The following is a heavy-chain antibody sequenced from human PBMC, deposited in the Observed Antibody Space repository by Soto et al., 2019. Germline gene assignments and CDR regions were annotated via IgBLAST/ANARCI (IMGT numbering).Heavy chain of an antibody. CDR2: IGPASGDT. V-gene: IGHV1-2*02. CDR3: AREGALKPFSS. J-gene: IGHJ5*02. CDR1: GYTFTGHY. Sequence: ASVKVSCKASGYTFTGHYIHWVRQAPGQGPEWMGEIGPASGDTRYAQKFQGRVTMTRDTSITTVYMELNNLSPDDTAVYYCAREGALKPFSSWGQGALVTVSS.